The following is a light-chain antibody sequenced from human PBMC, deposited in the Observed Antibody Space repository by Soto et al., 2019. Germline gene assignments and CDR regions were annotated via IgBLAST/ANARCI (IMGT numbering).Light chain of an antibody. CDR3: QQRSNWPPSIT. CDR2: DAS. CDR1: LRVCSL. V-gene: IGKV3-11*01. Sequence: ENVLTQCPATLFLSXGERATLGCRTRLRVCSLLAGYQQKPGXAYRLLXXDASNRATGIPARFSGSGSGTNFTLTISSLEPEDFAVFYCQQRSNWPPSITFGQGTRLE. J-gene: IGKJ5*01.